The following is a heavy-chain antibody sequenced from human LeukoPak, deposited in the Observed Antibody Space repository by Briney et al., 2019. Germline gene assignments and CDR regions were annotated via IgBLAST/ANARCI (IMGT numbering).Heavy chain of an antibody. CDR2: ISAYNGNT. CDR3: ARGYCSGGSCYFHFGY. J-gene: IGHJ4*02. D-gene: IGHD2-15*01. V-gene: IGHV1-18*01. CDR1: GYTFTSYG. Sequence: ASVKVSCKASGYTFTSYGISWVRQAPGQGLEWMGWISAYNGNTNYAQKLQGRVTMTTDTSTSTAYMELRSLRSDDTAVYYCARGYCSGGSCYFHFGYWGQGTLVTVSS.